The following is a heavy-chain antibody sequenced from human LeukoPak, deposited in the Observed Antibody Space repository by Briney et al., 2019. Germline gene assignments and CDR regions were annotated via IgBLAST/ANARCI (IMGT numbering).Heavy chain of an antibody. CDR2: IIPIIQMT. Sequence: SVKVSCKASGGTFSSYSLSWVRQAPGQGLEWMGRIIPIIQMTNYAQKFQGRVTITADKSTTTAYLELSSLRSEDTAVYYCAWHPSSGEFYFDSWGQGTLVTVSS. D-gene: IGHD3-22*01. V-gene: IGHV1-69*02. CDR1: GGTFSSYS. CDR3: AWHPSSGEFYFDS. J-gene: IGHJ4*02.